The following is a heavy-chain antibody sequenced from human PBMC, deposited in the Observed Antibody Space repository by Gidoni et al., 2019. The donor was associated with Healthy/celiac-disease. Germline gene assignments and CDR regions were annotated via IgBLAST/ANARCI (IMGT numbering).Heavy chain of an antibody. D-gene: IGHD3-16*01. V-gene: IGHV4-34*01. J-gene: IGHJ4*02. Sequence: QVQLQQWGAGLLKPSETLSLTCAVYGGSFSGYYWSWIRQPPGKGLEWIGEINHSGSTNYNPSLKSRVTISVDTSKNQFSLKLSSVTAADTAVYYCARGGDRGGVISGLASWGQGTLVTVSS. CDR2: INHSGST. CDR1: GGSFSGYY. CDR3: ARGGDRGGVISGLAS.